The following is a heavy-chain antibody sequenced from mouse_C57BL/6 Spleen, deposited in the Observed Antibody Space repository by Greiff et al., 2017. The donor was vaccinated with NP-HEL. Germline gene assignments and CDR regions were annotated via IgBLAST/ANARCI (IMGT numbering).Heavy chain of an antibody. CDR2: ISSGGSYT. D-gene: IGHD2-1*01. CDR1: GFTFSSYG. CDR3: ARQGGNYPAWFAY. J-gene: IGHJ3*01. V-gene: IGHV5-6*02. Sequence: DVKLVESGGDLVKPGGSLKLSCAASGFTFSSYGMSWVRQTPDKRLEWVATISSGGSYTYYPDSVKGRFTISRDNAKNTLYLQMSSLKSEDTAMYYCARQGGNYPAWFAYWGQGTLVTVSA.